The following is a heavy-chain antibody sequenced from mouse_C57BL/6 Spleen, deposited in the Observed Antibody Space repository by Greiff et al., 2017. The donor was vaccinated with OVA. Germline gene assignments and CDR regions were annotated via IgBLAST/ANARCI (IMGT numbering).Heavy chain of an antibody. Sequence: QVQLKESGAELVKPGASVKLSCKASGYTFTSYWMHWVKQRPGQGLEWIGMIHPNSGSTNYNEKFKSKATLTVDKSSSTAYMQLSSLTSEDSAVYYCARSSYGSSYYFDYWGQGTTLTVSS. V-gene: IGHV1-64*01. D-gene: IGHD1-1*01. CDR2: IHPNSGST. J-gene: IGHJ2*01. CDR1: GYTFTSYW. CDR3: ARSSYGSSYYFDY.